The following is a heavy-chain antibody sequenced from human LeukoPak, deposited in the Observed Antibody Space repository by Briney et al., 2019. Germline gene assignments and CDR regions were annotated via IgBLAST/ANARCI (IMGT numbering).Heavy chain of an antibody. V-gene: IGHV3-23*01. CDR1: GFTFSSYA. CDR3: AKRPDIVVVPAAETPVDY. J-gene: IGHJ4*02. Sequence: GGSLRLSCAASGFTFSSYAMSWVRQAPGKGLEWVSAISGSGGSTYYADSVKGRFTISRDNSKNTPYLQMNSLRAEDTAVYYCAKRPDIVVVPAAETPVDYWGQGTLVTVSS. D-gene: IGHD2-2*01. CDR2: ISGSGGST.